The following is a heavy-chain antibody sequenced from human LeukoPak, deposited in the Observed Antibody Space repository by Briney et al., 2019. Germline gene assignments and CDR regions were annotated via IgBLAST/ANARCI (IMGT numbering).Heavy chain of an antibody. CDR3: ARWDSGWSQNWFDP. J-gene: IGHJ5*02. CDR1: GYTFTSYG. CDR2: ISAYNGNT. V-gene: IGHV1-18*04. D-gene: IGHD6-19*01. Sequence: ASVKVSCMASGYTFTSYGISWVRQAPGQGLEWMGWISAYNGNTNYAQKLQGRVTMTTDTSTSTAYMELRSLRSDDTAVYYCARWDSGWSQNWFDPWGQGTLVTVSS.